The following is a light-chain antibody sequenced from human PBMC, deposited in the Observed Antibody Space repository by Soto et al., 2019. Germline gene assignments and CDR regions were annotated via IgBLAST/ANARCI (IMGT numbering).Light chain of an antibody. CDR1: QTVSSN. CDR3: HQYNNWLALT. J-gene: IGKJ4*01. V-gene: IGKV3-15*01. Sequence: EIVMTQSPATLSVSPGERATLSCRASQTVSSNLAWYQQKPGQAPRLLIYDASTRATGIPVRFRGSGSGTEFTRTISSLQSEDSAVYYCHQYNNWLALTFGGGTKVEIK. CDR2: DAS.